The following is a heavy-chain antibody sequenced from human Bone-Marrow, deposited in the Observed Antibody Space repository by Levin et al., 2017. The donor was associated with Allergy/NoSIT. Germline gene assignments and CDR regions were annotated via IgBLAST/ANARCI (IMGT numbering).Heavy chain of an antibody. Sequence: GGSLRLSCAASGFTFSSYGMHWVRQAPGKGLEWVAVIWYDGSNKYYADSVKGRFTISRDNSKNTLYLQMNSLRAEDTAVYYCAREKRGYCSSTSCLLYYFDYWGQGTLVTVSS. D-gene: IGHD2-2*01. CDR3: AREKRGYCSSTSCLLYYFDY. CDR2: IWYDGSNK. J-gene: IGHJ4*02. CDR1: GFTFSSYG. V-gene: IGHV3-33*01.